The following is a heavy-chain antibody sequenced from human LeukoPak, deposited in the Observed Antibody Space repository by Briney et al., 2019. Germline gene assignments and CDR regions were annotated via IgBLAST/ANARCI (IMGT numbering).Heavy chain of an antibody. D-gene: IGHD3-10*01. CDR2: ISSSSSYI. J-gene: IGHJ2*01. V-gene: IGHV3-21*01. CDR1: GFTFSSYT. CDR3: ARDGKADYYGSGNPPRYWYFDL. Sequence: GWSLRLSCAASGFTFSSYTMNWVRQAPGKGLEWVSSISSSSSYIYYADSVKDRFTISRDNAKNSLYLRMNSLRAEDTAVYYCARDGKADYYGSGNPPRYWYFDLWGRGTLVTVSS.